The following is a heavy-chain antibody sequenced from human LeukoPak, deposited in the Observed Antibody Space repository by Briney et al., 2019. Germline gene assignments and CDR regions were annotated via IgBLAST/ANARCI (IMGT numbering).Heavy chain of an antibody. CDR3: AREGGSNYVEGY. D-gene: IGHD3-10*02. CDR2: IYYSGST. V-gene: IGHV4-39*07. Sequence: SETLSLTCTVSGGSISSSSYYWGWIRQPPGKGLEWIGSIYYSGSTYYNPSLKSRVTISVDTSKNQFSLKLSSVTAADTAVYYCAREGGSNYVEGYWGQGTLVTVSS. CDR1: GGSISSSSYY. J-gene: IGHJ4*02.